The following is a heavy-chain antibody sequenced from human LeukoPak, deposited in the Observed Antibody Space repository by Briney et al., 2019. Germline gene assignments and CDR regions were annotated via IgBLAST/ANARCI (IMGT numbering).Heavy chain of an antibody. CDR2: MYSRGDT. V-gene: IGHV3-53*01. CDR3: ARDAPQVPAAGVLAS. D-gene: IGHD2-2*01. Sequence: GGSLRLSCAASGFTVSDNYMSWVRQAPGKGLEWVSVMYSRGDTYYANSVKGRFTFPRDISKNTLYLQMNGLRIEDTAMYYCARDAPQVPAAGVLASWGQGTLVIVSS. CDR1: GFTVSDNY. J-gene: IGHJ5*02.